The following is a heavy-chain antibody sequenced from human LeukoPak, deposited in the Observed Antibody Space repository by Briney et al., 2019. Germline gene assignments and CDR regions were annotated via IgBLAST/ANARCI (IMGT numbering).Heavy chain of an antibody. CDR3: AKDYYGSGSYYHYFDY. J-gene: IGHJ4*02. Sequence: GGSLRLSCAASGFTFSSYAVSWVRQAPGKGLEWVSAISGSGGSTYYADSVKGRFTISRDNSKNTLYLQMNSLRAEDTAVYYCAKDYYGSGSYYHYFDYWGQGTLVTVSS. V-gene: IGHV3-23*01. CDR1: GFTFSSYA. CDR2: ISGSGGST. D-gene: IGHD3-10*01.